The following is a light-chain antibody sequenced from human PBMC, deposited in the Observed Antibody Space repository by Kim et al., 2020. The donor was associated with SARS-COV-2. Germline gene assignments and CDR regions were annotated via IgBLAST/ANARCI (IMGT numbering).Light chain of an antibody. CDR3: QQYGGSPFT. CDR1: QSINNNY. J-gene: IGKJ3*01. CDR2: GAS. Sequence: FPEERPTLSCRASQSINNNYLAWYQQKPGQSPRLLIYGASSRATGSPERYSGSGSGTDFTLTINRLESEDFAVYYCQQYGGSPFTFGPGTKVDIK. V-gene: IGKV3-20*01.